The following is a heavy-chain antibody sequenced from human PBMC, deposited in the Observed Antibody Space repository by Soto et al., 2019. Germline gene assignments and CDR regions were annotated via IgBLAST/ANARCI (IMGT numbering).Heavy chain of an antibody. CDR2: ISYDGSNK. CDR1: GFTFSSYG. V-gene: IGHV3-30*18. D-gene: IGHD2-15*01. J-gene: IGHJ4*02. CDR3: AKSKPHLQGRYFDY. Sequence: QVQLVESGGGVVQPGRSLRLSCAASGFTFSSYGMHWVRQAPGKGLEWVAVISYDGSNKYYADSVKGRFTISRDNSKNTLYLQMNSLRAEDTAVYYCAKSKPHLQGRYFDYWGQGTLVTVSS.